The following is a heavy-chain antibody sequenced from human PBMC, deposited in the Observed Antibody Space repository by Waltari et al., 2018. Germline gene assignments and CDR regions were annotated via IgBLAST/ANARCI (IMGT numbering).Heavy chain of an antibody. CDR1: GYSFSSHW. V-gene: IGHV5-51*01. Sequence: EVQLAQSVAEVIQPGESLKIPCKGSGYSFSSHWISWVRQMPGKGLEWMGIIFPGDSDTRYSPSYQGQVTISADKSTDTAYLQWSSLRASDTAVYYCARSSTSAGDALDVWGQGTMVTVSP. CDR2: IFPGDSDT. CDR3: ARSSTSAGDALDV. D-gene: IGHD6-13*01. J-gene: IGHJ3*01.